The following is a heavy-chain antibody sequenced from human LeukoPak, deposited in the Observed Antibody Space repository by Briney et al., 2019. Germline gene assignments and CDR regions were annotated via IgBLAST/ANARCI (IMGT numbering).Heavy chain of an antibody. V-gene: IGHV3-20*04. CDR2: INWNGGNT. Sequence: GGSLRLSCAASGFTFDDYGMSWVRQGPGKGLEWVSGINWNGGNTGYADSVKGRFTIFRDNAKNSLYLEMDSLRVEDTALYYCARTSDGDWFDPWGQGTLVTVSS. CDR1: GFTFDDYG. D-gene: IGHD4-17*01. J-gene: IGHJ5*02. CDR3: ARTSDGDWFDP.